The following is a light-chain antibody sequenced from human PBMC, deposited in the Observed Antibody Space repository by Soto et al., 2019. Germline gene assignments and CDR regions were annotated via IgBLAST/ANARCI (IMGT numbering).Light chain of an antibody. V-gene: IGKV3-20*01. CDR2: GAS. J-gene: IGKJ1*01. CDR3: QQYEAVGT. CDR1: QSLTNNY. Sequence: EIVLTQSPGTLSLSPGERATLSCRASQSLTNNYFAWYQQKPGRALRLLIDGASTRATGIPDRFSGRGSGTGFAVTISRLEPEDVAVYYCQQYEAVGTFGQGTKV.